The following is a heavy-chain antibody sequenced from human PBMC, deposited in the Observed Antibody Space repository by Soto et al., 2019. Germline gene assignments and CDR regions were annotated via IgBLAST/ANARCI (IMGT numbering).Heavy chain of an antibody. CDR3: TTGEGEVLWFGELLSTLHSQALGDGMDV. J-gene: IGHJ6*02. CDR2: IKSKTDGGTT. D-gene: IGHD3-10*01. V-gene: IGHV3-15*01. CDR1: GFTFSNAW. Sequence: GGFLRLSCAASGFTFSNAWMSWVLQATGKGLEWVSRIKSKTDGGTTDYAAPVKGRFTISRDDSKNTLYLQMNSLKTEDTAVYYCTTGEGEVLWFGELLSTLHSQALGDGMDVWGQGTTVTVSS.